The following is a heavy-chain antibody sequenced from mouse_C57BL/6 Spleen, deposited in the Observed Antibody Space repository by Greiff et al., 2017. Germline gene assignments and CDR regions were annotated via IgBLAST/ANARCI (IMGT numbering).Heavy chain of an antibody. J-gene: IGHJ3*01. CDR1: GYSITSGYY. D-gene: IGHD1-1*01. CDR2: ISYDGTI. V-gene: IGHV3-6*01. Sequence: EVKLQESGPGLVKPSQSLSLTCSVTGYSITSGYYWNCLRQFPGNKLEWMGYISYDGTIYYNPSLKNRISITRDTSKNPIFLKLNSVTTEDAATDYCAREHGSSPGGFAYWGQGTLVTVSA. CDR3: AREHGSSPGGFAY.